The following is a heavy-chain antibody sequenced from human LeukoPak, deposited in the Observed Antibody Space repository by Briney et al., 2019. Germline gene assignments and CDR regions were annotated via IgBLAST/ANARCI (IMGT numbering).Heavy chain of an antibody. CDR3: ARQKVATGYYFDY. V-gene: IGHV4-59*08. Sequence: SETLSLTCTVSGGSISSYYWSWIRQPPGKGLEWIGYIYYSGSTNYNPSLKSRVTISVDTSKNQFSLKLSSVTAADTAVYYCARQKVATGYYFDYWGQGTLVTVSS. J-gene: IGHJ4*02. CDR1: GGSISSYY. CDR2: IYYSGST. D-gene: IGHD5-12*01.